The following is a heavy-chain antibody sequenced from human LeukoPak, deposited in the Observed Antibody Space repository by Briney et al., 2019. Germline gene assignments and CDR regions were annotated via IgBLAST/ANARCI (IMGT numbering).Heavy chain of an antibody. CDR2: ISTYNGNT. CDR3: ARGGPCEQWLVSSRWFDP. J-gene: IGHJ5*02. D-gene: IGHD6-19*01. V-gene: IGHV1-18*01. CDR1: GYTFSSYG. Sequence: ASVKVSCKASGYTFSSYGISWVRQAPGQGLEWMGWISTYNGNTNYAQNLQGRVTMTTDTSTTTAYMELRSLRSDDTAVYYCARGGPCEQWLVSSRWFDPWGQGTLVTVSS.